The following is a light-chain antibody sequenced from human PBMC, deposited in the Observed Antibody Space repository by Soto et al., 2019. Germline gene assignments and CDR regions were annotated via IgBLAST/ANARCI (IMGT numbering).Light chain of an antibody. V-gene: IGKV3-20*01. CDR1: QTVRTNY. J-gene: IGKJ4*01. CDR2: GAS. CDR3: QQYSDSPLT. Sequence: EIVLTQSPGTLSLSPGERATLSCRASQTVRTNYLAWFQHKPGQAPSLLIYGASSRATGIPDRFSGSGSGTHFTLTINRLEPEDFAVYFCQQYSDSPLTFGGGTKVEIK.